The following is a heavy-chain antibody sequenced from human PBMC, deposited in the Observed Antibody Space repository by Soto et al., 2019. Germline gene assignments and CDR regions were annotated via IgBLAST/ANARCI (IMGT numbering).Heavy chain of an antibody. CDR1: GGSISSGGYS. CDR3: AAGGGLPRYY. D-gene: IGHD5-12*01. CDR2: IYHSGST. V-gene: IGHV4-30-2*01. Sequence: QLQLQESGSGLVKPSQTLSLTCAVSGGSISSGGYSWSWIRQPPGKGLEWIGYIYHSGSTYYNPSLKSRVTIAVASSKNQFSLKLSSVTAADTAVYYCAAGGGLPRYYWGQGTLVTVSS. J-gene: IGHJ4*02.